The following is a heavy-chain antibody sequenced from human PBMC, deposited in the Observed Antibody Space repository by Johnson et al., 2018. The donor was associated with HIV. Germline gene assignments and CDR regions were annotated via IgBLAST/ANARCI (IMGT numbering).Heavy chain of an antibody. CDR1: GFTFSSYA. V-gene: IGHV3-23*04. J-gene: IGHJ3*02. Sequence: VQLVESGGGVVQPGRSLRLSCAASGFTFSSYAMSWVRQAPGKGLEWVSAISGSGGSTYYADSVKGRFTISRDNSKKTLYLQMNSLRAEDTAVYYCAKIKGSSDAFDIWGQGTMVTVSS. CDR3: AKIKGSSDAFDI. D-gene: IGHD6-6*01. CDR2: ISGSGGST.